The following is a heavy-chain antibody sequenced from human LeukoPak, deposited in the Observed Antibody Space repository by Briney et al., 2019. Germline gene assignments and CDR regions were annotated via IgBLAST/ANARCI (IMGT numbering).Heavy chain of an antibody. CDR3: ARDKSVYYDTSGSRFDY. V-gene: IGHV3-7*01. J-gene: IGHJ4*02. CDR2: IEQDGSER. D-gene: IGHD3-22*01. Sequence: GGSLRLSCAASGFTFSSYWMSWVRQAPGKGLEWVANIEQDGSERYYVDSVKGRFTISRDNARNSLYLQMNSLRAEDTAVYYCARDKSVYYDTSGSRFDYWGQGTLVTVSS. CDR1: GFTFSSYW.